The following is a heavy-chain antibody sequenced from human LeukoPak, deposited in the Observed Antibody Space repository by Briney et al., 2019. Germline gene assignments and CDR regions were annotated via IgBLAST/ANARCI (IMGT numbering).Heavy chain of an antibody. V-gene: IGHV3-23*01. CDR2: ISYSGSNT. D-gene: IGHD6-6*01. CDR1: GFSFSDYA. J-gene: IGHJ4*02. CDR3: AKALPGGIAARFHFGD. Sequence: PGGSLRLSCAASGFSFSDYAMSWVRQAPGKGLEWVSTISYSGSNTYYADSVKGRFTISRGNSKNTLYLQLSSLRADDTAVYYCAKALPGGIAARFHFGDWGQGTLVTVSS.